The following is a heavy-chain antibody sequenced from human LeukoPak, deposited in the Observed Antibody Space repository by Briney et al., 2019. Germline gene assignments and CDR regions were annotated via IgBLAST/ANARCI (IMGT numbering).Heavy chain of an antibody. CDR3: ARAYGNSGYYQLPIDF. Sequence: GGSLRLSCAASGFTFSSYAMSWVRQAPGKGLEWVSAISGSGGSTYSADSVKGRFTISRDNSKNTLFLQMNSLRVDDTALYSCARAYGNSGYYQLPIDFWGQGTLVTVSS. CDR2: ISGSGGST. CDR1: GFTFSSYA. V-gene: IGHV3-23*01. D-gene: IGHD3-22*01. J-gene: IGHJ4*02.